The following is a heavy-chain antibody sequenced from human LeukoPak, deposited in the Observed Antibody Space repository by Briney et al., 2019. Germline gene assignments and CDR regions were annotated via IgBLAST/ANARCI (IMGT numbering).Heavy chain of an antibody. CDR2: TTPFNDNT. Sequence: SVKVSCKASGYSFTYRYLHWVRQAPGQALEWMGWTTPFNDNTNYAQKFQDRVTFTRDRSMTTAYMELSSLRSEDTAMYYCASIGNYGGNFAFDIWGQGTMVTVSS. CDR1: GYSFTYRY. CDR3: ASIGNYGGNFAFDI. J-gene: IGHJ3*02. D-gene: IGHD4-23*01. V-gene: IGHV1-45*02.